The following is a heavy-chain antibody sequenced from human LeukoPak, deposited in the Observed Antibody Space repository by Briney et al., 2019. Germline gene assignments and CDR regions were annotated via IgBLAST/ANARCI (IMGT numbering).Heavy chain of an antibody. J-gene: IGHJ1*01. CDR3: APYCTNGVCPT. CDR2: IGTAGDT. V-gene: IGHV3-13*01. CDR1: GFTFSSYD. D-gene: IGHD2-8*01. Sequence: PGGSLRLSCAASGFTFSSYDMHWVRQATGKGLEWVSAIGTAGDTYYPGSVKGRFTISRENAKNSLYLQMNSLRAEDTAVYYCAPYCTNGVCPTWGQGTLVTVSS.